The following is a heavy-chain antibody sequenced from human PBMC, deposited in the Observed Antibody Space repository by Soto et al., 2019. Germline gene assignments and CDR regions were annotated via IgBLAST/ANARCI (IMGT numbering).Heavy chain of an antibody. Sequence: EVHLLESGGGLVQPGGSLRLSCAASGFTFSSYDMRWFRQAPGKGLEWVSAIGGSGGSTYYADSVKGRFTISRDNSQNTLYLQMTSLRAADTAVYYCAHGNYYYDSRAYFAYWGQGTLVTVSS. CDR3: AHGNYYYDSRAYFAY. CDR2: IGGSGGST. J-gene: IGHJ4*02. CDR1: GFTFSSYD. V-gene: IGHV3-23*01. D-gene: IGHD3-22*01.